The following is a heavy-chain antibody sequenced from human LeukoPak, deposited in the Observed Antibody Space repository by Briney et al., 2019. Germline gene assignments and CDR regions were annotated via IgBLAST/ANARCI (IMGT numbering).Heavy chain of an antibody. CDR2: ISGSGGST. CDR3: VKGGYSYGYAFDY. Sequence: PRGSLRLSCAASGFTFSSYAMSWVRQAPGKGLEWVSAISGSGGSTYYADSVKGRFTISRDNSKNTLYLQMNSLRAEDTAVYYCVKGGYSYGYAFDYWGQGTLVTVSS. V-gene: IGHV3-23*01. D-gene: IGHD5-18*01. CDR1: GFTFSSYA. J-gene: IGHJ4*02.